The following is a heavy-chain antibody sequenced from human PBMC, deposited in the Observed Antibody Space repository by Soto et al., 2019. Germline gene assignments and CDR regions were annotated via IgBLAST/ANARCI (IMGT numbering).Heavy chain of an antibody. CDR3: ARRSSGWYFDY. Sequence: EVQLLESGGGLVQPGGSLRLSCAASGFTFSNYAMNWDRQAPGKEREWVSVISGSGGSTYYADSVKGRFTISRDNSKNTLYLQMNSLRAEDTAVHYCARRSSGWYFDYWGQGTLVTVSS. J-gene: IGHJ4*02. CDR1: GFTFSNYA. CDR2: ISGSGGST. V-gene: IGHV3-23*01. D-gene: IGHD6-19*01.